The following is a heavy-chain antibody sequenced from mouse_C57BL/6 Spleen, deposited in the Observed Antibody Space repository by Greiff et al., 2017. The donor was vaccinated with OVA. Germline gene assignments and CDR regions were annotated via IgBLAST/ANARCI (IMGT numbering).Heavy chain of an antibody. V-gene: IGHV1-15*01. CDR1: GYTFTDYE. D-gene: IGHD1-1*01. CDR2: IDPETGGT. J-gene: IGHJ2*01. Sequence: VQLQQSGAELVRPGASVTLSCKASGYTFTDYEMHWVKQTPVHGLEWIGAIDPETGGTAYNQKFKGKAILTADKSSSTAYMELRSLTSEDSAVYCCTRDYYYGSSFFDYWGQGTTLTVSS. CDR3: TRDYYYGSSFFDY.